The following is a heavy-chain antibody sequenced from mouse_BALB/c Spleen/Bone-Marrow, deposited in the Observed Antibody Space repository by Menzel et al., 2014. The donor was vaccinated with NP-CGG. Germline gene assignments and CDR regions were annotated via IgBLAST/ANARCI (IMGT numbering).Heavy chain of an antibody. CDR1: GYTFTSYY. Sequence: VQLQQSGAELVKPGASVKLSCKASGYTFTSYYMYWVKQRPGQGLEWIGGINPSNGGTNSNEKFKSKATLTVDKSSSTAYMQLSSLTSEDSAVYYCTRWYYGNYFDYWGQGTTLTVSS. CDR3: TRWYYGNYFDY. CDR2: INPSNGGT. D-gene: IGHD2-1*01. J-gene: IGHJ2*01. V-gene: IGHV1S81*02.